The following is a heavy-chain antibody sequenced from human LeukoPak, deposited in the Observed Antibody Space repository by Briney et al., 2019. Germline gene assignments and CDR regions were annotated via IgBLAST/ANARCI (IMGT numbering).Heavy chain of an antibody. D-gene: IGHD6-19*01. CDR2: ISGSGGST. J-gene: IGHJ4*02. CDR3: ARDPGIAVFIDY. Sequence: GGSLRLSCAASGFTFDNYGMSWVRQAPGKGLEWVSGISGSGGSTYYADSVKGRFTISRDNSKNTLYLQMNSLRAEGTAVYYCARDPGIAVFIDYWGQGTLVTVSS. CDR1: GFTFDNYG. V-gene: IGHV3-23*01.